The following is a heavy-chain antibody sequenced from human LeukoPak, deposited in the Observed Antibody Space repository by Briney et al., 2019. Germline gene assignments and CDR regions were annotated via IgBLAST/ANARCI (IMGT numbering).Heavy chain of an antibody. CDR1: GFTFSRYS. Sequence: GGSLRLSCAASGFTFSRYSMNWVRQAPGKGLEWVSYISSSSSPICYADSVKGRFTISRDNAKNSLYLQMNSLRAEDTAVYYCARDGLYSGNYDTWGQGTLVTVSS. J-gene: IGHJ5*02. CDR3: ARDGLYSGNYDT. CDR2: ISSSSSPI. D-gene: IGHD1-26*01. V-gene: IGHV3-48*01.